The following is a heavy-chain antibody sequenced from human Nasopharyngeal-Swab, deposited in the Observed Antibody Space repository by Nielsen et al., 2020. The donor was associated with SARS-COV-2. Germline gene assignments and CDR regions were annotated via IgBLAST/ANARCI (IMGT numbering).Heavy chain of an antibody. J-gene: IGHJ4*02. CDR3: ARDPLNYGDYFDY. D-gene: IGHD4-17*01. Sequence: GESLKISCSASGFTFSSYAMHWVRQAPGKGLEYVSAISSNGGSTYYADSVKGRFTISRDNAKNTLYLQMNSLRAEDTAVYYCARDPLNYGDYFDYWGQGTLVTVSS. V-gene: IGHV3-64*04. CDR2: ISSNGGST. CDR1: GFTFSSYA.